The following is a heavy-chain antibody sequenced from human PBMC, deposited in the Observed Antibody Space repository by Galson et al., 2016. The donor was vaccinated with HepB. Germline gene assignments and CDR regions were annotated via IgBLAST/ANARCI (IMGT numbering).Heavy chain of an antibody. CDR3: ARAAVVPGARMVFDP. V-gene: IGHV4-4*02. J-gene: IGHJ5*02. CDR2: IYHTGTS. D-gene: IGHD2-2*01. Sequence: ETLSLTCTVSGASINNSNWWTWVRQAPGKGLEWIGEIYHTGTSNNNPFLNSRFTLSIDNSRNQFSLTLTSVSAADTAVYYCARAAVVPGARMVFDPWGQGMLVTVSS. CDR1: GASINNSNW.